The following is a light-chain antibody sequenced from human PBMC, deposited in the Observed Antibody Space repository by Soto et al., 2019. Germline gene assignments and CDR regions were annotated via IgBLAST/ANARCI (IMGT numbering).Light chain of an antibody. CDR1: SSDVGGYNY. J-gene: IGLJ2*01. CDR3: SAYASSSTVV. CDR2: DVS. V-gene: IGLV2-14*01. Sequence: QSALTQPASVSGSPGQSITIPCTGTSSDVGGYNYVSWYQQYPGKAPKLLIFDVSNRPSGVSNRFSGSKSGNTASLTISGLQAEDEADYYCSAYASSSTVVFVGGTKLTVL.